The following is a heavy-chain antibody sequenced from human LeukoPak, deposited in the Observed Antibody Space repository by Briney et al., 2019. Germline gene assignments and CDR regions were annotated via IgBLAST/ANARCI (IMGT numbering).Heavy chain of an antibody. Sequence: QPGGSLRLSCAASGFSFTGYWMTWVRQAPGKGLEWVARLHPDGSERNYVGSVKGRFTISRDNAKNSLYLQMNSLRAEDTAVYYCAREYCSSTSCYSRNSGYWGQGTLVTVSS. CDR3: AREYCSSTSCYSRNSGY. V-gene: IGHV3-7*01. CDR2: LHPDGSER. J-gene: IGHJ4*02. D-gene: IGHD2-2*01. CDR1: GFSFTGYW.